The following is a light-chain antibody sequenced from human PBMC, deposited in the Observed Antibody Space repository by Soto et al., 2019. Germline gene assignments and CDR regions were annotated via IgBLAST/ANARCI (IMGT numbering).Light chain of an antibody. V-gene: IGLV2-8*01. CDR3: CSYAGFNRYL. Sequence: QSALTQPPSASGSPGQSVTISCTGTPSDVGGYISVSWYQQRPGKAPKLMIYEVNKRPSGVPDRFSGSKSGSTAFLTVSGLQADDEAEYYCCSYAGFNRYLFGTGTKVTV. CDR1: PSDVGGYIS. J-gene: IGLJ1*01. CDR2: EVN.